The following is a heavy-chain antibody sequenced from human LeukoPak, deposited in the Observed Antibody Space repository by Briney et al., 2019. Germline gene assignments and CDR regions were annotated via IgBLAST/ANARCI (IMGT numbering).Heavy chain of an antibody. D-gene: IGHD6-13*01. CDR2: INHSGST. Sequence: PSETLSLTCAVYGGSFSGYYWSWIRQPPGKGLEWIGEINHSGSTNYNPSLKSRATISVDTSKNQFSLKLSSVTAADTAVYYCAIRAPLNSSSWPIFDYWGQGTLVTVSS. J-gene: IGHJ4*02. CDR3: AIRAPLNSSSWPIFDY. CDR1: GGSFSGYY. V-gene: IGHV4-34*01.